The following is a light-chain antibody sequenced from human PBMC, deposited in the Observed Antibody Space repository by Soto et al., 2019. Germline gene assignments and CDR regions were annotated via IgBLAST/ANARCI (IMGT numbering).Light chain of an antibody. CDR1: QSISSW. V-gene: IGKV1-5*01. Sequence: DIQMTHSPSTLSASVGYRVTITCRASQSISSWLAWYQQKPGKAPKLLIYDASSLESGVPSRFSGGGSGTEFTLTISSLQPDDFATYYCKQYNSYWKFGQGTKVDIK. J-gene: IGKJ1*01. CDR2: DAS. CDR3: KQYNSYWK.